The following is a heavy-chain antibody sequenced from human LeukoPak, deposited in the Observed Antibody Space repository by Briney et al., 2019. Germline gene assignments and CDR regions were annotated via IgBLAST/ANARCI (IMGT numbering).Heavy chain of an antibody. CDR3: ARGAPGY. V-gene: IGHV4-34*01. J-gene: IGHJ4*02. Sequence: SETLSLTCAIYVGSFSDYPWTWIRQPPGKGLEWIGQIKHGGGTKYNPSLNSRVTMSLDTSKNQFSLKMTSVTAADTATYYCARGAPGYWGQGTLVTVSS. CDR1: VGSFSDYP. CDR2: IKHGGGT.